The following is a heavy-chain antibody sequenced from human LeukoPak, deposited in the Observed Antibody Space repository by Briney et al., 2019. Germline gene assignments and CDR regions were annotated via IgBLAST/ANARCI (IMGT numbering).Heavy chain of an antibody. D-gene: IGHD2-2*01. J-gene: IGHJ3*02. Sequence: PGRSLRLSCAASGFTFSSYGMHWVRQAPGKGLEWVAVISYDGSNKYYADSVKGRFTISRDNSKNTLYLQMNSLRAEDTAVYYCAKERVPAAMWTGAFDIWGQGTMVTVSS. CDR2: ISYDGSNK. V-gene: IGHV3-30*18. CDR3: AKERVPAAMWTGAFDI. CDR1: GFTFSSYG.